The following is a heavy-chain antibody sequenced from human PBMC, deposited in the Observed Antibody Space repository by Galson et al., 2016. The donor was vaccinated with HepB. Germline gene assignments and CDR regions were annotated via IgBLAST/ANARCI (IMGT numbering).Heavy chain of an antibody. Sequence: TLSLTCTVSGDSISSGDYYWNWVRQLPGKGLEFIGYIYYSRSTYSNPSLKSRVAISVGTSKTQFSLKLTSVTAADTAVYYGAGLASGLLYFDSWGQGRLVTVSS. CDR1: GDSISSGDYY. J-gene: IGHJ4*02. CDR3: AGLASGLLYFDS. V-gene: IGHV4-31*03. CDR2: IYYSRST. D-gene: IGHD3-10*01.